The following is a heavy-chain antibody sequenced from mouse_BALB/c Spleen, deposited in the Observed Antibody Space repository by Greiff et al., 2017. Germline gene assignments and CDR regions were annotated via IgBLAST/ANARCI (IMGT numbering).Heavy chain of an antibody. J-gene: IGHJ4*01. Sequence: EVQGVESGGGLVQPGGSLKLSCAASGFTFSSYAMSWVRQSPEKRLEWVAEISSGGSYTYYPDTVTGRFTISRDNAKNTLYLEMSSLRSEDTAMYYCAKLGPSYYAMDYWGQGTSVTVSS. CDR2: ISSGGSYT. CDR1: GFTFSSYA. V-gene: IGHV5-9-4*01. D-gene: IGHD4-1*01. CDR3: AKLGPSYYAMDY.